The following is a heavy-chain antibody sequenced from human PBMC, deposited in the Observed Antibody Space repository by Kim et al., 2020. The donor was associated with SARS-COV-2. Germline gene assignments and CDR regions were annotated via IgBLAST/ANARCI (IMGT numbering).Heavy chain of an antibody. Sequence: YHQPPKTRVTISVDTAKNQYSRKLSSVTAADTAVYYCARYRGSAYYFDYWGQGTLVTVSS. J-gene: IGHJ4*02. D-gene: IGHD1-26*01. CDR3: ARYRGSAYYFDY. V-gene: IGHV4-31*02.